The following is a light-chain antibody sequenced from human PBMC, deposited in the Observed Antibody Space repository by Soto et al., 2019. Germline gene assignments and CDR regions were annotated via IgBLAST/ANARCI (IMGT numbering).Light chain of an antibody. V-gene: IGLV2-14*01. CDR2: DVN. CDR1: SSDVGSYNY. Sequence: QSALTQPASVSASPGQSITISCTGTSSDVGSYNYVSWYQEHPGKAPKLIIFDVNNRPSGVSHRFSGSKSGNTASLTISGLQAEDEADYYCSSYTSSGTWVFGGGTKLTVL. CDR3: SSYTSSGTWV. J-gene: IGLJ3*02.